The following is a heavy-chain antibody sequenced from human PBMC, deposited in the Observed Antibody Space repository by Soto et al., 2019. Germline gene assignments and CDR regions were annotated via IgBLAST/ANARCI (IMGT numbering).Heavy chain of an antibody. J-gene: IGHJ4*02. D-gene: IGHD6-25*01. CDR2: INPNSGAT. V-gene: IGHV1-2*02. CDR1: GYTFTGYF. Sequence: ASVKVSCKASGYTFTGYFIHWVRQAPGQGLEWMGWINPNSGATKYAQKFQGRVTMTRDTSISTAYLELSSLRSDDSAVYFCARRKERSGPYYLDLWGQGTQVTVSS. CDR3: ARRKERSGPYYLDL.